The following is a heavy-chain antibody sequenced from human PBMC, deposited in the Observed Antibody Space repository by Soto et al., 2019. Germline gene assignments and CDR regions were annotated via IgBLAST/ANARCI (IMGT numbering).Heavy chain of an antibody. CDR1: GGSNSSYY. Sequence: PSETLSLTCTVSGGSNSSYYWTWIRQPPGKGLEWIGYNYYSGSTYYNPSLKSRVTISVDTSKNQFSLRLNSVTAADTAVYYCARRTVTTLYYYGMDVWGQGTTVTVS. V-gene: IGHV4-59*01. D-gene: IGHD4-17*01. CDR3: ARRTVTTLYYYGMDV. CDR2: NYYSGST. J-gene: IGHJ6*02.